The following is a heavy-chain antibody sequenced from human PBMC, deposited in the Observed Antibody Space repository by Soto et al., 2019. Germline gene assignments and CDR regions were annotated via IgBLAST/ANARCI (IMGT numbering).Heavy chain of an antibody. V-gene: IGHV3-30-3*01. Sequence: PGGSLRLSCAASGFTFSSYAMHWVRQAPGKGLEWVAVISYDGSNKYYADSVKGRFTISRDNSKNTVYLQMGSLRPEDMAVYYCARRARPDFYYMDGWGKGTTVTVSS. CDR2: ISYDGSNK. J-gene: IGHJ6*03. CDR1: GFTFSSYA. D-gene: IGHD6-6*01. CDR3: ARRARPDFYYMDG.